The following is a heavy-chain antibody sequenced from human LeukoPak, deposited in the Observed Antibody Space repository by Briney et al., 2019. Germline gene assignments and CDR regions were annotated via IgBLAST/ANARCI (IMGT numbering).Heavy chain of an antibody. J-gene: IGHJ4*02. Sequence: AGGSLRLSCAAYGFTFSSYCMTWVRQAPGMGLEWVANIKRSGDDLNYGDSVGGRFTISRDNGKNSMYLHMTSLRAEDTAVYYCARELRTFDSWGQGSLVTVSS. CDR3: ARELRTFDS. D-gene: IGHD3-16*01. CDR1: GFTFSSYC. V-gene: IGHV3-7*01. CDR2: IKRSGDDL.